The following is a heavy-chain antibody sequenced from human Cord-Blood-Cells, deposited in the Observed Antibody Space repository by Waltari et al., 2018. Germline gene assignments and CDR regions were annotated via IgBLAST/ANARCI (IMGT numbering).Heavy chain of an antibody. D-gene: IGHD2-2*01. Sequence: QVQLQESGPGLVKPSETLSLTCTVSGGSISSYYWSWIRQPPGTGLEWIGYIYYSGSTNYNPSLKSRVTISVDTSKNQFSLKLSSVTAADTAVYYCARGVSYCSSTSCYHHFDYWGQGTLVTVSS. CDR2: IYYSGST. CDR3: ARGVSYCSSTSCYHHFDY. J-gene: IGHJ4*02. V-gene: IGHV4-59*01. CDR1: GGSISSYY.